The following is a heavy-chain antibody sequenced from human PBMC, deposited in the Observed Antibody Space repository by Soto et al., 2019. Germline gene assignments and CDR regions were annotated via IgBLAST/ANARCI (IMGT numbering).Heavy chain of an antibody. V-gene: IGHV3-15*07. J-gene: IGHJ4*02. CDR3: ATARRQTNYGWSKTFEF. CDR2: IKSNLDGGTT. D-gene: IGHD2-8*02. CDR1: GLALTSDW. Sequence: QLVESGGGLVGPGGSLRLSCTASGLALTSDWLSWVRQVPGKGLEWLGLIKSNLDGGTTDYAAPLKGRIRISRDDSRNTVYLQMDRLNREDTAFYYCATARRQTNYGWSKTFEFWGQGTVVTVSP.